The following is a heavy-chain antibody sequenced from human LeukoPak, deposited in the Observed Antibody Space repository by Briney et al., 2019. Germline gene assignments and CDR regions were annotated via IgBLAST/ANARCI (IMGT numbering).Heavy chain of an antibody. CDR1: GGSISSYY. D-gene: IGHD3-22*01. V-gene: IGHV4-59*01. J-gene: IGHJ4*02. CDR3: ARGLYYYDTQGY. CDR2: IYYSGST. Sequence: SETLSLTCTVSGGSISSYYWSWIRQPPGKGLEWIGYIYYSGSTNYNPSLKSRVTISVDTSKNQFSLKLSSVTAADTAVYYCARGLYYYDTQGYWGQGTLVTVSS.